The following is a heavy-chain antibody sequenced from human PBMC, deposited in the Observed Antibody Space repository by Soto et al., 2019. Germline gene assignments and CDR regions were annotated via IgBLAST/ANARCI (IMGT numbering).Heavy chain of an antibody. CDR3: ASLAGSSGYLIPFII. J-gene: IGHJ3*02. D-gene: IGHD3-22*01. CDR1: GFTVSSNY. Sequence: EVQRVESGGGLVQPGGSLRLSCAASGFTVSSNYMSWVLQAPGKRLEWVSVIYSGGSTYYADSVKGRFTISRHNSKNTVNRQMNSLSTEDTTVYYCASLAGSSGYLIPFIIWGQGPMVTVSP. V-gene: IGHV3-53*04. CDR2: IYSGGST.